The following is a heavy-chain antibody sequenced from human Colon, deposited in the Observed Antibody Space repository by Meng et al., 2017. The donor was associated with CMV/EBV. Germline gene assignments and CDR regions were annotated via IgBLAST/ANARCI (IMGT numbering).Heavy chain of an antibody. CDR1: GGSLSSNSYY. CDR2: IYYSGNI. Sequence: SETLSLTCTVSGGSLSSNSYYWGWIRQPPGKGLEWIGNIYYSGNIYYNPSLKSRVTTSVDMSKNQFSLKLSSVTAADTAAYYCARTRLMRSYCDYWGQGTLVTVSS. CDR3: ARTRLMRSYCDY. J-gene: IGHJ4*02. D-gene: IGHD1-26*01. V-gene: IGHV4-39*07.